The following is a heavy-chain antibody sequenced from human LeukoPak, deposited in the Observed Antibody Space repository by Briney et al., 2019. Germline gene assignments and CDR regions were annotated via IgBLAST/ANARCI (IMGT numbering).Heavy chain of an antibody. Sequence: SETLSLTCTVSGGSISSYYWSWLRQPAGKGLEWIGRIYTSGSTNYNPSLKSRVTMSVDTSKNQFSLKLSSVTAADTAVYYCAGQLEYCSSTSCDHGNAFDIWGQGTMVTVSS. CDR3: AGQLEYCSSTSCDHGNAFDI. CDR2: IYTSGST. V-gene: IGHV4-4*07. D-gene: IGHD2-2*01. CDR1: GGSISSYY. J-gene: IGHJ3*02.